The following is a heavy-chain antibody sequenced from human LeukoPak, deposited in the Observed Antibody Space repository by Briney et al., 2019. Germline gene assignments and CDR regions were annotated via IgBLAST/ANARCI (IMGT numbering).Heavy chain of an antibody. J-gene: IGHJ4*02. CDR3: ARDKNSGVTDY. Sequence: SETLSLTCTVSGGSISSSSYYWGWIRQPPGKGLEWIGSIYYSGSTYYNPSLKSRVTISVDTSKNQFSLKLSSVTAADTAVYYCARDKNSGVTDYWGQGTLVTVSS. D-gene: IGHD5-18*01. CDR1: GGSISSSSYY. V-gene: IGHV4-39*07. CDR2: IYYSGST.